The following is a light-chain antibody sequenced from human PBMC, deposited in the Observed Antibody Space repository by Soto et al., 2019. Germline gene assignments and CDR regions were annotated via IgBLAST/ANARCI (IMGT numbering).Light chain of an antibody. Sequence: QSALTQPPSVSGAPGQRVTISCTGSSSNIGAGYDVHWYHHLPGTAPKLIIYRNSHRPSGVPDRFSGSKSGTSASLAITGLQAEDEADYYCQSYDNSLSAGVFGGGTQLTVL. CDR2: RNS. CDR1: SSNIGAGYD. CDR3: QSYDNSLSAGV. J-gene: IGLJ3*02. V-gene: IGLV1-40*01.